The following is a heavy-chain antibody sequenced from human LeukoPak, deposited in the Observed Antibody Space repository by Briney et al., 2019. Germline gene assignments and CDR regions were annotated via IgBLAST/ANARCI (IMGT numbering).Heavy chain of an antibody. J-gene: IGHJ4*02. Sequence: GGSLRLSCAASGFTVSSNYMSWVRQAPGKGLEWVSIIYSGGNTYYADSVKGRFTISRDNSKNTLYLQMNRLRPEDTAVYYCARGTVTAPDYWGQGTLVTVSS. D-gene: IGHD2-21*02. V-gene: IGHV3-53*01. CDR3: ARGTVTAPDY. CDR2: IYSGGNT. CDR1: GFTVSSNY.